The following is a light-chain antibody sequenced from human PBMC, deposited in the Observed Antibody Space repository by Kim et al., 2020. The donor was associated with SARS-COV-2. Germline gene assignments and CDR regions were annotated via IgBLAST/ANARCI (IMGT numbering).Light chain of an antibody. Sequence: ERATLSCRASQSVCSNCLAWYQQKPGQAPRLLIYSASTRATAIPDRFSGSGSGTEFTLTISSLQSEDFAVYYCQQYNNWPPGLFTFGPGTKVDIK. CDR1: QSVCSN. J-gene: IGKJ3*01. CDR3: QQYNNWPPGLFT. V-gene: IGKV3D-15*01. CDR2: SAS.